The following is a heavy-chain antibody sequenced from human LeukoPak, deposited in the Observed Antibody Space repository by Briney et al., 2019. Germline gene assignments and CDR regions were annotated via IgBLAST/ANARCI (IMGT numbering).Heavy chain of an antibody. CDR1: GVTFSSYS. V-gene: IGHV3-21*01. CDR3: ARDRDSSSFFDY. Sequence: GGSPRLSRAASGVTFSSYSMNWVRQDPGKGLEWASSISSSSSYIYYPDSVKGRFTISRDNAKNSLYLQMNSLRAEDTAVYYCARDRDSSSFFDYWGQGTLVTVSS. CDR2: ISSSSSYI. J-gene: IGHJ4*02. D-gene: IGHD6-13*01.